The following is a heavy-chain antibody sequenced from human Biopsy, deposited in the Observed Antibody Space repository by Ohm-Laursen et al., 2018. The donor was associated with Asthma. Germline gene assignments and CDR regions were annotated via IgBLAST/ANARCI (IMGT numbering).Heavy chain of an antibody. Sequence: SLTLSCTASRFTYAMHWVRQAPGKGLEWVAVISYDGSSIYYADSVKGRFTISRDNSKNTLSLQMNSLTAEDTAVYYCAREGVAGTHIEDWGQGTLVTVSS. D-gene: IGHD6-19*01. CDR2: ISYDGSSI. V-gene: IGHV3-30-3*01. CDR1: RFTYA. CDR3: AREGVAGTHIED. J-gene: IGHJ4*02.